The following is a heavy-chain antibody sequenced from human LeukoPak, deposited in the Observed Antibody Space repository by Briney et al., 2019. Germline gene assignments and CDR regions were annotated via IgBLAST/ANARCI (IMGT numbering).Heavy chain of an antibody. CDR2: ISYDGSNK. CDR1: GFTFSSYA. Sequence: GGSLRLSCAASGFTFSSYAMHWVRQAPGKGLEWVAVISYDGSNKYYADPVKGRFTISRDNSKNTLYLQMNSLRAEDTAVYYCARDPGIWFGDLDYWGQGTLVTVSS. CDR3: ARDPGIWFGDLDY. J-gene: IGHJ4*02. V-gene: IGHV3-30*04. D-gene: IGHD3-10*01.